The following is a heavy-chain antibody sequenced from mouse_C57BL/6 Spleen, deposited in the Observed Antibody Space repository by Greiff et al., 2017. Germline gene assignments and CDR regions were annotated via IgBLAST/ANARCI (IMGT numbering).Heavy chain of an antibody. V-gene: IGHV1-85*01. CDR1: GYTFTSYD. Sequence: VKLVESGPELVKPGASVKLSCKASGYTFTSYDINWVKPRPGQGLEWIGWIYPRDGSTKYNEKFKVKATLTVDTSSSTAYMELHSLTAEDSAVYFCARSGTTVFDYWGQGTTLTVSS. D-gene: IGHD1-1*01. CDR2: IYPRDGST. CDR3: ARSGTTVFDY. J-gene: IGHJ2*01.